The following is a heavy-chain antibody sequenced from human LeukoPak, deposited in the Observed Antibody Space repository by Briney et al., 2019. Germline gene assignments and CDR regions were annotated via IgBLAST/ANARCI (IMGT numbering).Heavy chain of an antibody. V-gene: IGHV3-30*02. CDR1: EFTFSDYA. Sequence: GGSLRLSCAASEFTFSDYAMNWVRQAPGKGLEWVTFIRFDGSNKYYADSVKGRFTISRDNSKNTLYLQMSSLRPEDTAVYYCARQIGVSIDYWGQGTLVTVSS. D-gene: IGHD5/OR15-5a*01. CDR3: ARQIGVSIDY. CDR2: IRFDGSNK. J-gene: IGHJ4*02.